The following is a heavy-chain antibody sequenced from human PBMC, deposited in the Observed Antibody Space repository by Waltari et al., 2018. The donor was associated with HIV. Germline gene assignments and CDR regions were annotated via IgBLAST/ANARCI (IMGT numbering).Heavy chain of an antibody. CDR1: GGSISSYY. Sequence: LTCTVSGGSISSYYWSWIRQPPGKGLEWIGYIYYSGSTNYNPSLKSRVTISVDTSKNQFSLKLSSVTAADTAVYYCARDYDSSGYTFDYWGQGTLVTVSS. CDR2: IYYSGST. D-gene: IGHD3-22*01. V-gene: IGHV4-59*12. CDR3: ARDYDSSGYTFDY. J-gene: IGHJ4*02.